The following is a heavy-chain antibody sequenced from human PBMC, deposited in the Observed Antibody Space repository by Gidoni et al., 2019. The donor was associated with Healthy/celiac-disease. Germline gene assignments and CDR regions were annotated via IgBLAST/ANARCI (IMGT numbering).Heavy chain of an antibody. Sequence: DVQLVESGGGLVQPGRSLRLSCAASGFTFDDYAMHWVRQAPGKGLEWVSGISWNSGSIGYADSVKGRFTISRDNAKNSLYLQMNSLRAEDTALYYCAKEGRFSAHNWFDPWGQGTLVTVSS. J-gene: IGHJ5*02. V-gene: IGHV3-9*01. CDR2: ISWNSGSI. D-gene: IGHD3-16*01. CDR3: AKEGRFSAHNWFDP. CDR1: GFTFDDYA.